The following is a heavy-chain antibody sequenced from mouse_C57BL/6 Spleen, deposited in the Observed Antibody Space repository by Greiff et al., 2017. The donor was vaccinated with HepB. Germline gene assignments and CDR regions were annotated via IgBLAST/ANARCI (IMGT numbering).Heavy chain of an antibody. Sequence: VQLQQSGAELVKPGASVKISCKASGYPFSSYWMNWVKQRPGKGLEWIGQIYPGDGDTNYNGKFKGKATLTADKSSSTAYMQLSSLTSEDAAVYFGARPFYYYGSSYDWYFDVWGTGTTVTVSS. CDR1: GYPFSSYW. CDR2: IYPGDGDT. J-gene: IGHJ1*03. V-gene: IGHV1-80*01. CDR3: ARPFYYYGSSYDWYFDV. D-gene: IGHD1-1*01.